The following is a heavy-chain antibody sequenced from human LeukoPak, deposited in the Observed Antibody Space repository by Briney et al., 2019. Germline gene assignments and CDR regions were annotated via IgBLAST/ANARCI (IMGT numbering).Heavy chain of an antibody. CDR2: IYTSGRT. Sequence: PSETPSLTCTVSGGSISSASYYWTWIRQPAGKGLEWIGRIYTSGRTDYNPSLKSRVTISVDTSKNQFSLKLSSVTAADTAVYYCAGNYYGSGSYYSEDRYWGQGTLVTVSS. V-gene: IGHV4-61*02. CDR1: GGSISSASYY. J-gene: IGHJ4*02. CDR3: AGNYYGSGSYYSEDRY. D-gene: IGHD3-10*01.